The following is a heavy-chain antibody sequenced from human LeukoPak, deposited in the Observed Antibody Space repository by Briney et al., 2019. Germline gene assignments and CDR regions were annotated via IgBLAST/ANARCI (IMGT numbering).Heavy chain of an antibody. J-gene: IGHJ4*02. D-gene: IGHD1-14*01. CDR1: NYTFSRHW. V-gene: IGHV5-51*01. CDR2: IYPSDSDS. CDR3: ARGGAGKNIYTGDY. Sequence: GESLKISCKGSNYTFSRHWIGWVRQTPEKGLEWMGIIYPSDSDSRYSPSFQGQVTFSVDRSINTAYVQWSSLKTSDTAMYYCARGGAGKNIYTGDYWGQGTLVTVSS.